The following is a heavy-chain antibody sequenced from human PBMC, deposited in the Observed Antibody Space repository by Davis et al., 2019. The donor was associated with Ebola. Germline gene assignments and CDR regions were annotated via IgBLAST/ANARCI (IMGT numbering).Heavy chain of an antibody. CDR1: GYSFTSYW. CDR3: TRGLRYSY. Sequence: GESLKISCKGSGYSFTSYWIDWVRQIPVKGLEWMGIIYPGDSDTRYSPSFQGQVTIYADKSISTAYLQWSSLKASDTAMYYCTRGLRYSYWGQGTLVTVSS. D-gene: IGHD2-15*01. V-gene: IGHV5-51*01. J-gene: IGHJ4*02. CDR2: IYPGDSDT.